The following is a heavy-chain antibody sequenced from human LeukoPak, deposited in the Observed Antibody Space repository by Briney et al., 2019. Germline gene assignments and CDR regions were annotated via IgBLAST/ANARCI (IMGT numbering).Heavy chain of an antibody. V-gene: IGHV4-4*07. Sequence: SETLSLTCTVSGGSISSYYWSWIRQPAGKGLEWIGRIYTSGSTNYNPSLKSRVTMSVDTSKTQFSLKLSSVTAADTAVYYCARDRRHCSGGSCYSWFDPWGQGTLVTVSS. CDR2: IYTSGST. D-gene: IGHD2-15*01. CDR1: GGSISSYY. J-gene: IGHJ5*02. CDR3: ARDRRHCSGGSCYSWFDP.